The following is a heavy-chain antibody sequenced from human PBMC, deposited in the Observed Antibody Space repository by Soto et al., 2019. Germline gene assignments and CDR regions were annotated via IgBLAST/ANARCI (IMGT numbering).Heavy chain of an antibody. CDR3: ARLNCSGGSCYEDCYSDMDV. D-gene: IGHD2-15*01. Sequence: PGDSLKISCKGSGYSFTGYWIGWVRQMSGKGLEWMGIIYPSDSDTRYSPSFQGQVSMSADNSISTAYLQWSSLKASDSAMYYCARLNCSGGSCYEDCYSDMDVWGQGTTVTVYS. CDR1: GYSFTGYW. CDR2: IYPSDSDT. J-gene: IGHJ6*02. V-gene: IGHV5-51*01.